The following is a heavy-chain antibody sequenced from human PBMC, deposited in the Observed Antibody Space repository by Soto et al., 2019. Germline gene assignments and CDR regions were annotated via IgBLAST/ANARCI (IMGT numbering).Heavy chain of an antibody. D-gene: IGHD5-18*01. J-gene: IGHJ6*02. CDR3: ARVLGPGELTHLDTAMLRSYYYGMDV. V-gene: IGHV1-18*04. CDR2: ISAYNGNT. Sequence: ASVKVSCKGSGYTFTSYGISWVRQAPGQGLEWMGWISAYNGNTKYAQKLQGRVTMTTDTSTSTAYMELRSLRSDDTAVYYCARVLGPGELTHLDTAMLRSYYYGMDVWGQGTTVTVSS. CDR1: GYTFTSYG.